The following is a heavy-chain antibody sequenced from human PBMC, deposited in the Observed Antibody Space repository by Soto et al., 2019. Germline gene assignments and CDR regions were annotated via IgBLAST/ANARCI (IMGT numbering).Heavy chain of an antibody. D-gene: IGHD2-15*01. CDR2: ISYDGSNK. CDR3: AKESTPRLQNWFDP. V-gene: IGHV3-30*18. Sequence: GGSLRLSCAASGFTFSSYGMHWVRQAPGKGLEWVAVISYDGSNKYYADSVKGRFTISRDNSKNTLYLQMNSLRAEDTAVYYCAKESTPRLQNWFDPWGQGTLVTVSS. CDR1: GFTFSSYG. J-gene: IGHJ5*02.